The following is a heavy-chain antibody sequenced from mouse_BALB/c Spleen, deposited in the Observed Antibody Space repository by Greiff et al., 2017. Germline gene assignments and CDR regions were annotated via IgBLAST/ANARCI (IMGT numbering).Heavy chain of an antibody. D-gene: IGHD2-14*01. J-gene: IGHJ3*01. CDR2: IDPANGNT. V-gene: IGHV14-3*02. CDR3: AREGRYDRAWFAY. Sequence: VQLQQSGAELVKPGASVKLSCTASGFNIKDTYMHWVKQRPEQGLEWIGRIDPANGNTKYDPKFQGKATITADTSPNTAYLQLSSLTSEDTAVYYCAREGRYDRAWFAYWGQGTLVTVSA. CDR1: GFNIKDTY.